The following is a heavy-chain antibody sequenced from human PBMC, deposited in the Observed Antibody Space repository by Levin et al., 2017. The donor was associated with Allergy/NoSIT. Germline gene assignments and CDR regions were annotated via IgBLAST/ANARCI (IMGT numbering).Heavy chain of an antibody. V-gene: IGHV3-73*01. CDR2: IRSKANSYAT. J-gene: IGHJ4*02. CDR3: TRHGPGTGFGVPIS. D-gene: IGHD3-10*01. Sequence: LSLTCAASGFTFSGSAMHWVRQASGKGLEWVGRIRSKANSYATAYAASVKGRFTISRDDSKNTAYLQMNSLKTEDTAVYYCTRHGPGTGFGVPISWGQGTLVTVSS. CDR1: GFTFSGSA.